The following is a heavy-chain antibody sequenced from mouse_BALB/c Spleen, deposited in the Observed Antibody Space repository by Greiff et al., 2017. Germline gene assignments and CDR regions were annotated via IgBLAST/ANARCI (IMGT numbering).Heavy chain of an antibody. CDR1: GFNIKDTY. CDR3: ARNAEGTFFFDY. CDR2: IDPANGNT. V-gene: IGHV14-3*02. J-gene: IGHJ2*01. D-gene: IGHD3-3*01. Sequence: EVKLMESGAELVKPGASVKLSCTASGFNIKDTYMHWVKQRPEQGLEWIGRIDPANGNTKYDPKFQGKATITADTSSNTAYLQLSSLTSEDTAVYYCARNAEGTFFFDYWGQGTTLTVSS.